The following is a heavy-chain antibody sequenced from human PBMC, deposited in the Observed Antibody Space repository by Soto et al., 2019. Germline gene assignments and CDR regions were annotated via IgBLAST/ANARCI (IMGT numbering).Heavy chain of an antibody. J-gene: IGHJ4*02. Sequence: HPGGSLRLSCAASGFAFSSYSMHWVRQAPGKGLEWVAFISVDGSDEYYAESAKGRFTISRDNSVSTLYLQMNTLRVEDTGMYYCARGGGYCAGHNCFGIDYWGQGTLVTVSS. V-gene: IGHV3-30-3*01. D-gene: IGHD2-8*02. CDR2: ISVDGSDE. CDR3: ARGGGYCAGHNCFGIDY. CDR1: GFAFSSYS.